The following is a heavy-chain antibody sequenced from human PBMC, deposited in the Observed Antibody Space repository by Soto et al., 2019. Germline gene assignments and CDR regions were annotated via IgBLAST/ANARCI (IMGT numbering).Heavy chain of an antibody. CDR2: ISDIAYT. CDR1: GGSINSYY. D-gene: IGHD3-10*01. J-gene: IGHJ6*02. Sequence: SETLSLTCTVSGGSINSYYWTLIRQPPGKGLEWIGYISDIAYTSYNPSLKGRVSISVDTSKNQFSLTLTSVTAADTAVYYCARQGFGVLHGLVDVWGQGTTVTVSS. V-gene: IGHV4-59*08. CDR3: ARQGFGVLHGLVDV.